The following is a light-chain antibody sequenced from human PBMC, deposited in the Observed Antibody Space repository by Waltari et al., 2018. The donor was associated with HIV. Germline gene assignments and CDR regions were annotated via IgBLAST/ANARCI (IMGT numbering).Light chain of an antibody. CDR1: SSDVGGYNY. CDR3: SSYTSSSTLV. CDR2: DVS. J-gene: IGLJ3*02. V-gene: IGLV2-14*01. Sequence: QSALTQPASVSGSPGQSITISCTGTSSDVGGYNYVSWYQQHPGKAPKLMIYDVSNRPYGVSNRVPGSKAGNTASLTISGLQAEDEADYYCSSYTSSSTLVFGGGTKLTVL.